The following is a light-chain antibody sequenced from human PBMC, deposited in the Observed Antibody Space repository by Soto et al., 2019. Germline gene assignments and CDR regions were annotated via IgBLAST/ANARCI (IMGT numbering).Light chain of an antibody. J-gene: IGKJ1*01. CDR3: QQRLNWPPG. CDR2: DAS. Sequence: EIFLTQSPDTLSLSPGERATLTCRASQSVTNYIAWYQQRPGQAPRLLIYDASSRATGVPARFSGSRSGTDFTLTIIDLEPADFGLYYCQQRLNWPPGFGQGTKVDIK. V-gene: IGKV3-11*01. CDR1: QSVTNY.